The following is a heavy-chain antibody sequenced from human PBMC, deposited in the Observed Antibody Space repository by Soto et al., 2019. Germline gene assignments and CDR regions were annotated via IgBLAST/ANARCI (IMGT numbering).Heavy chain of an antibody. D-gene: IGHD3-16*02. Sequence: SETLSLTCTVSGGSISSYYWSWIRQPPGKGLEWIGYIYYSGSTNYNPSLKSRVTISVDTSKNHFSLKLIFVTAADTALYYCARESPFRLHLGELSLAPDYYYMDVWGKGTTVTVSS. V-gene: IGHV4-59*01. J-gene: IGHJ6*03. CDR2: IYYSGST. CDR3: ARESPFRLHLGELSLAPDYYYMDV. CDR1: GGSISSYY.